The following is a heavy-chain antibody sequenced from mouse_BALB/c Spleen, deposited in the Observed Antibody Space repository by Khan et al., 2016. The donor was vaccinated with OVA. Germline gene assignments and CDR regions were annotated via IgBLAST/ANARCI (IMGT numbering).Heavy chain of an antibody. Sequence: EVELVESGGDLVKPGGSLKLSCAASGFTFSSYSMSWVRQTPDQRLEWVATISSGGDYTYYPDSVKGRFTISRDNAKNTLYLQMSSLKSEDTAMYYCASHLTGSFAYWGQGTLVTVSA. D-gene: IGHD4-1*01. V-gene: IGHV5-6*01. CDR1: GFTFSSYS. J-gene: IGHJ3*01. CDR2: ISSGGDYT. CDR3: ASHLTGSFAY.